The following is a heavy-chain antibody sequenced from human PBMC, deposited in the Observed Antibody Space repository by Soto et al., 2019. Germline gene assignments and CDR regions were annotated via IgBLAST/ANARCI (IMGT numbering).Heavy chain of an antibody. CDR2: IYYSGST. CDR3: ARSVTEGNFDY. D-gene: IGHD3-16*01. J-gene: IGHJ4*02. CDR1: GGSISSGGYY. Sequence: PSETLSLTCTVSGGSISSGGYYWSWIRQHPGKGLEWIGYIYYSGSTYYNPSLKSRVTISVDTSKNQFSLKLSSVTAADTAVYYCARSVTEGNFDYRGQGTLVPVSS. V-gene: IGHV4-31*03.